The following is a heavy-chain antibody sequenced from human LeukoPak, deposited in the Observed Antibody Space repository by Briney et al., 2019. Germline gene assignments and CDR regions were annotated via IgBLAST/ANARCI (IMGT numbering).Heavy chain of an antibody. CDR2: INHSGST. CDR1: GGSFSGYY. CDR3: ARESYSGYDLRDFDY. J-gene: IGHJ4*02. V-gene: IGHV4-34*01. D-gene: IGHD5-12*01. Sequence: SETLSLTCAVYGGSFSGYYWSWIRQPPGKGLEWIGEINHSGSTNYNPSLKSRVTISVDTSKNQFSLKLSSVTAADTAVYYCARESYSGYDLRDFDYWGQGTLVTVSS.